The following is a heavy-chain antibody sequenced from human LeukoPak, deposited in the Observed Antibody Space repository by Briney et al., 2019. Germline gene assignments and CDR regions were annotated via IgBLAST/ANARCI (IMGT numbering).Heavy chain of an antibody. D-gene: IGHD3-16*02. Sequence: QPGGSLRLSCAASGFTFSSYAMSWVRQAPGKGLEWVSAISGSGGSTYYADSVKGRFTISRDNSKNTLYLQMNSLRAEDTAVYYCVPRRLSSYYYYGMDVWGQGTTVTVSS. CDR1: GFTFSSYA. J-gene: IGHJ6*02. V-gene: IGHV3-23*01. CDR3: VPRRLSSYYYYGMDV. CDR2: ISGSGGST.